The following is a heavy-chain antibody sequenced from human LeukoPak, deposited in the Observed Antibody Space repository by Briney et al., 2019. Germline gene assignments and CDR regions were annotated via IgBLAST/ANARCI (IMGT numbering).Heavy chain of an antibody. CDR1: GGSISGYY. J-gene: IGHJ4*02. V-gene: IGHV4-59*01. Sequence: PSETLSLTCTVSGGSISGYYWSWIRQPPGKGLEWIGYIYYSGSTNDNPSLRGRLSISVDTTKNQFSLKLSSVTAADTAVYYCARYYDSSGYWSTPHFDYWGQGTLVTVSS. CDR2: IYYSGST. D-gene: IGHD3-22*01. CDR3: ARYYDSSGYWSTPHFDY.